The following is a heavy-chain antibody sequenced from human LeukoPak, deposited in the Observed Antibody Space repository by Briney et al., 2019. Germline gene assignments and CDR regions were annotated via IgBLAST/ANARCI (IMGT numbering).Heavy chain of an antibody. CDR3: ARDRGDILSGLYMDV. CDR2: ISAYNGHT. V-gene: IGHV1-18*01. J-gene: IGHJ6*03. Sequence: ASVKVSRKASGGTFSSYAISWVRQAPGQGLECMGWISAYNGHTNYAQKFQGRVTMTTDTSTSTASMELRSLRSDDTAVYYCARDRGDILSGLYMDVWGKGTTVTVSS. D-gene: IGHD3-9*01. CDR1: GGTFSSYA.